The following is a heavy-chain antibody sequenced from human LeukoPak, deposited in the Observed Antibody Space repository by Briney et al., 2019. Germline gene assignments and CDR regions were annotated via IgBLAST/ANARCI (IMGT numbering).Heavy chain of an antibody. CDR2: TNRDGSST. D-gene: IGHD3-3*01. Sequence: GGSLRLSCAASGFTFSSYWMHWVRQAPGKGPVWVPRTNRDGSSTAYADSVKGRFTIPKDNAKNTLYLLMNSMRAEDTAVYYCARDSVEWYIFDYWGQGTLVTVSS. CDR1: GFTFSSYW. CDR3: ARDSVEWYIFDY. V-gene: IGHV3-74*01. J-gene: IGHJ4*02.